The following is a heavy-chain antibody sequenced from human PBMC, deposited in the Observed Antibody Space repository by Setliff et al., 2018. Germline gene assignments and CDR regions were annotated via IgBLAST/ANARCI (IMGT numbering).Heavy chain of an antibody. J-gene: IGHJ3*02. CDR2: INPSSGRT. CDR1: GYTFTSHY. V-gene: IGHV1-46*01. CDR3: ARTSAFDI. Sequence: ASVKVSCKASGYTFTSHYMHWVRQAPGLGLEWMGTINPSSGRTSYAQKLQGRVTMTRDTSINTAYLELSRLRSDDTAVYYCARTSAFDIWGQGTMVTVSS.